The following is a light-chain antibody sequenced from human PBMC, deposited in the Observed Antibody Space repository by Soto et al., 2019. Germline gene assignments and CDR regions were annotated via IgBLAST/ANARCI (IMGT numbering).Light chain of an antibody. CDR1: SSDVGGYNY. J-gene: IGLJ7*01. V-gene: IGLV2-8*01. CDR3: SSYAGSNVFV. CDR2: EVN. Sequence: QSALTQPPSASGSPGQSVTISCTGTSSDVGGYNYVSWYQHHPGKAPKLMIYEVNKRPSGVPDRFSGSKSDNTASLTVSGLQAEDEADYYCSSYAGSNVFVFGTGTQLTVL.